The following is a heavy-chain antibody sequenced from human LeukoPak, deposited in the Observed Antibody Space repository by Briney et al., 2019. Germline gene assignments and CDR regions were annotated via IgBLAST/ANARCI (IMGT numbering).Heavy chain of an antibody. CDR3: AKDTLRSRMEN. J-gene: IGHJ4*02. CDR1: GFTFSSYG. V-gene: IGHV3-33*06. D-gene: IGHD3-16*01. CDR2: IWYDGSNK. Sequence: AGSLRLSCAASGFTFSSYGMHWVRQAPGKGLEWVAVIWYDGSNKYYADSVKGRFTISRDNSKNTLYLQMNSLRAEDTAVYYCAKDTLRSRMENWGQGTLVTVSS.